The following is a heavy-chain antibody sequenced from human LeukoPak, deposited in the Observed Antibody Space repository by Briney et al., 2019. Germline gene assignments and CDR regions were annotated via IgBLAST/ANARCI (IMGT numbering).Heavy chain of an antibody. Sequence: APVKVSCKASGYTFTSYAISWVRQAPGQGLEWMGWIGGYNGNTKYAQKVQGRVTMTTDTSTSTAYMELRSLRSDDTAVYYCARGYSYGSDYYYGMDVWGQGTTVTVSS. D-gene: IGHD5-18*01. V-gene: IGHV1-18*01. CDR2: IGGYNGNT. J-gene: IGHJ6*02. CDR1: GYTFTSYA. CDR3: ARGYSYGSDYYYGMDV.